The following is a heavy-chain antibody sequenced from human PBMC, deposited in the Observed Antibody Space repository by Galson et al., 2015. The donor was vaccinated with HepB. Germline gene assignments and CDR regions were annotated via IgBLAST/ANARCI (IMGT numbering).Heavy chain of an antibody. CDR1: GGSISSSSYY. Sequence: ETLSLTCTVSGGSISSSSYYWGWIRQPPGKGLEWIGSIYYSGSTYYNPSLKSRVTISVDTSKNQFSLKLSSVTAADTAVYYCRTVNYYYDSSGHPPFDYWGQGTLVTVSS. D-gene: IGHD3-22*01. CDR3: RTVNYYYDSSGHPPFDY. CDR2: IYYSGST. V-gene: IGHV4-39*03. J-gene: IGHJ4*02.